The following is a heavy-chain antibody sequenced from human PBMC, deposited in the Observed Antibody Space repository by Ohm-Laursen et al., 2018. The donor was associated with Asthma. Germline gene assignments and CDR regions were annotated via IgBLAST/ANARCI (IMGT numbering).Heavy chain of an antibody. D-gene: IGHD3-22*01. CDR1: GGSISSGGYY. J-gene: IGHJ4*02. V-gene: IGHV4-30-4*08. CDR2: IYYSGST. CDR3: ASLKTYYYDSSGLIDY. Sequence: SQTLSLTCTVSGGSISSGGYYWSWIRQHPGKGLEWIGYIYYSGSTFYNPSLKSRVTMSMDTSKNQFSLKLSSVTAADTAVYYCASLKTYYYDSSGLIDYWGQGTLVTVSS.